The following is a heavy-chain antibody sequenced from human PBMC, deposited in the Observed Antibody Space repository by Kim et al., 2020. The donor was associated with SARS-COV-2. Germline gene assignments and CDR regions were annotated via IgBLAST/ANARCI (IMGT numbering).Heavy chain of an antibody. D-gene: IGHD3-9*01. CDR3: SRDAQLRYFDWSPYYYYYGIDV. Sequence: SETLSLTCTVSGGSISSYYWSWIRQPPGKGLEWIGSIYYSGSTNYNPSLKSRGIISVDTSKNQFSLKLSSVTAADTAVYYCSRDAQLRYFDWSPYYYYYGIDVWGQGTPVTVSS. CDR2: IYYSGST. V-gene: IGHV4-59*01. CDR1: GGSISSYY. J-gene: IGHJ6*02.